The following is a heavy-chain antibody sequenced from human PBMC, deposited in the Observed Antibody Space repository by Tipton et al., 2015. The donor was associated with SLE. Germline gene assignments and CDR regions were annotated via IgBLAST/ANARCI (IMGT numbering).Heavy chain of an antibody. J-gene: IGHJ6*03. CDR1: GGSISSYY. CDR3: ARGKRFLEWLSLHYMDV. Sequence: TLSLTCTVSGGSISSYYWSWIRQPPGKGLEWIAYIYYSGSTNYNPSLKSRVTISVDTSKNQFSLKLSSVTAADTAVYYCARGKRFLEWLSLHYMDVWGKGTTVTVSS. D-gene: IGHD3-3*01. CDR2: IYYSGST. V-gene: IGHV4-59*01.